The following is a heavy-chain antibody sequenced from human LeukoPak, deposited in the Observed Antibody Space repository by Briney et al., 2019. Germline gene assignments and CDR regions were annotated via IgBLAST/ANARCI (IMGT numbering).Heavy chain of an antibody. D-gene: IGHD2-2*01. Sequence: ASVKVSCKASGYTFTSYYMHWVRQAPGQGLEWMGIINPSGGSTSYAQKFQGRVTMTRDMSTSTVYMELSSLRSEDTAVYYCARDPVVPAAIPRGDWFDPWGQGTLVTVSS. CDR2: INPSGGST. V-gene: IGHV1-46*01. CDR3: ARDPVVPAAIPRGDWFDP. CDR1: GYTFTSYY. J-gene: IGHJ5*02.